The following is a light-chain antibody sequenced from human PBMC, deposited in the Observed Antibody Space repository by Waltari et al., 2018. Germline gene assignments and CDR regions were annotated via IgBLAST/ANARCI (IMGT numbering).Light chain of an antibody. Sequence: QSALTQPASVSGSPGQSITISCTGTSSDVGGYNYVSWYHQHPGKAPKLMIYDVSNRPSGVSNRFSGSKSGNTASLTIYGLQAEDEAEYYCSSYTSSSTWVFGGGTKLTVL. J-gene: IGLJ3*02. CDR1: SSDVGGYNY. V-gene: IGLV2-14*03. CDR2: DVS. CDR3: SSYTSSSTWV.